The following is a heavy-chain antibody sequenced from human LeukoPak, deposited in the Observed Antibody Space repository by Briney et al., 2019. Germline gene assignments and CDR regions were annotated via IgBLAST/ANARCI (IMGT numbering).Heavy chain of an antibody. D-gene: IGHD2-8*01. V-gene: IGHV3-13*01. Sequence: GGSLRLSCAASGFTFSSYDMHWVRQATGKGLKWVSAIGTAGDTYYPGSVKGRFTISRDNSKNTLYLQMDNLRAEDTAVYYCARDRMVYAIWGQGTLVTVSS. J-gene: IGHJ4*02. CDR3: ARDRMVYAI. CDR2: IGTAGDT. CDR1: GFTFSSYD.